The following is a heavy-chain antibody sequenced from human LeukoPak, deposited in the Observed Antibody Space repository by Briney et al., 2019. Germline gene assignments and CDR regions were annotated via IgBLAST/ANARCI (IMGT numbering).Heavy chain of an antibody. V-gene: IGHV4-4*09. CDR1: GGSISSYY. CDR3: ARTQLRDYYYMDV. J-gene: IGHJ6*03. CDR2: IYTSGST. D-gene: IGHD6-6*01. Sequence: SETLSLTCPVSGGSISSYYWSWIRQPPGKGLEWIGYIYTSGSTNYNPSLKSRVTISVDTSKNQFSLKLSSVTAADTAVYYCARTQLRDYYYMDVWGKGTTVTVSS.